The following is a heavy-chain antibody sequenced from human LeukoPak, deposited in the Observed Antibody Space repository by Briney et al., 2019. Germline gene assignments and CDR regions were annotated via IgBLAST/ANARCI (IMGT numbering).Heavy chain of an antibody. CDR1: GDSVSSNSAA. D-gene: IGHD6-19*01. J-gene: IGHJ3*02. V-gene: IGHV6-1*01. CDR3: ARGNFGLRIAVVSDAFDI. Sequence: SQTLSLTCAISGDSVSSNSAAWNWIRQSPSRVLEWLGRTYYRSKWYNDYAVSVKSRITINPDTSKNQFSLQLNSVTPEDTAVYYCARGNFGLRIAVVSDAFDIWGQGTMVTVSS. CDR2: TYYRSKWYN.